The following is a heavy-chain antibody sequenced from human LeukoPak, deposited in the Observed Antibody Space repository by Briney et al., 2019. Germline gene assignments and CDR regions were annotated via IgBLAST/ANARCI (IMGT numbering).Heavy chain of an antibody. CDR1: GFTFNSYG. V-gene: IGHV3-30*18. D-gene: IGHD5-12*01. CDR2: ISYDGSNK. CDR3: VKRSYSGTYYYDY. Sequence: GGSLRLSCAASGFTFNSYGMHWVRQAPGKGLEWVAVISYDGSNKYYADSVKGRFAISRDNSKNTLYLQMNSLRAEDTAVFYCVKRSYSGTYYYDYWGQGTLVTVSS. J-gene: IGHJ4*02.